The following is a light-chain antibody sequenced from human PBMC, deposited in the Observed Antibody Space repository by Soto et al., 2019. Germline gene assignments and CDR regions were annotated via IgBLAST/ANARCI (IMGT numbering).Light chain of an antibody. CDR3: SSYTSSSTVI. V-gene: IGLV2-14*01. CDR1: SSDIGGYNY. J-gene: IGLJ2*01. Sequence: QSALTQPASVSGSPGQSIAISCIGTSSDIGGYNYVSWYQQHPGKAPKLMIYEVTNRPSGLSDRFSGSKSGNTASLTISGLQAEDEADYYCSSYTSSSTVIFGGGTKLTVL. CDR2: EVT.